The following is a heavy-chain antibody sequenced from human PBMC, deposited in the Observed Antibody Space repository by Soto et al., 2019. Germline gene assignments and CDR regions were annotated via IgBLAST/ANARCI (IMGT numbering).Heavy chain of an antibody. D-gene: IGHD5-12*01. J-gene: IGHJ4*02. CDR2: MNPNSGKT. CDR1: GYTFTSYD. CDR3: VREVEMATILRY. Sequence: QVQLVQSGAEVKKPGASVKVSCKASGYTFTSYDITWVRQATGQGLEWMGWMNPNSGKTGYAQKFQGRVTMTRNTSMSTAYMDLSSLRSEDTAVYYCVREVEMATILRYWGQGTLVTVSS. V-gene: IGHV1-8*01.